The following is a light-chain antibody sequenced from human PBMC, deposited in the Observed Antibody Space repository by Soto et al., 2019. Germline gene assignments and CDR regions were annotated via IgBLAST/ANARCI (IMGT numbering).Light chain of an antibody. CDR3: CSDAGSYTWV. J-gene: IGLJ3*02. V-gene: IGLV2-11*01. CDR1: NSDVGGYYY. Sequence: QSALTQPRSVSGSPGQSVTISCTGNNSDVGGYYYVSWYQQHPGKAPKLRIYDVTNRPSGVPDRFSGSKSGNPASLTISGLQAEDEADYYCCSDAGSYTWVFGGGTKLTVL. CDR2: DVT.